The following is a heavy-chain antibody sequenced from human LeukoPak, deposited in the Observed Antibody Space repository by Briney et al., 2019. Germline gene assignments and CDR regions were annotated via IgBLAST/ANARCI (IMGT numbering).Heavy chain of an antibody. CDR2: MNPNSGNT. CDR3: ARGVGEIAAAMSYYYYMDV. CDR1: GYTFTSYD. J-gene: IGHJ6*03. D-gene: IGHD6-13*01. Sequence: ASVKVSCKASGYTFTSYDINWVRQATGQGLEWMGWMNPNSGNTGYAQKFQGRVTMTRNTSISTAYMELSSLRSEDTAVYYCARGVGEIAAAMSYYYYMDVWGKGTTVTVSS. V-gene: IGHV1-8*01.